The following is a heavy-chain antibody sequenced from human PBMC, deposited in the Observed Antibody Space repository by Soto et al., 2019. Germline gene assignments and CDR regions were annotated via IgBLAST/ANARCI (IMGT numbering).Heavy chain of an antibody. J-gene: IGHJ4*02. CDR2: ISSSGSPI. CDR1: GFTLSTFE. CDR3: ARAHYYDNTGPPPV. D-gene: IGHD3-22*01. Sequence: PGGSLRLSCVDSGFTLSTFEMNWVRQAPGKGLEWVSYISSSGSPIYYAESVKGRFTISRDNAKNSLFMQTDSLRAEDTAVYYCARAHYYDNTGPPPVGGQGP. V-gene: IGHV3-48*03.